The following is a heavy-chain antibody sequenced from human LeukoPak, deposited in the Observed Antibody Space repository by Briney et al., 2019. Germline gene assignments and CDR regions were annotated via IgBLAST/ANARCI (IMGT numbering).Heavy chain of an antibody. D-gene: IGHD5-18*01. CDR2: MNPNGGNT. Sequence: ASVKVSCKASGYTFTSYDINWVRQATGQGLEWMGWMNPNGGNTGYAQKFQGRVTMTRNTSISTAYMELSSLRSEDTAVYYCARDNGGTAMAYYYYYYMDVWGKGTTVTIFS. J-gene: IGHJ6*03. CDR1: GYTFTSYD. V-gene: IGHV1-8*01. CDR3: ARDNGGTAMAYYYYYYMDV.